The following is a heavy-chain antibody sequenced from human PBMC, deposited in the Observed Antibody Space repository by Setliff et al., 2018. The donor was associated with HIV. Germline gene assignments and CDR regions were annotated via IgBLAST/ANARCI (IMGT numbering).Heavy chain of an antibody. CDR1: GFTLSSNW. CDR2: INGDGKTT. Sequence: GGSLRLSCAGSGFTLSSNWMHWVRQAPGEGLVWVSRINGDGKTTNYADSVKGRFTIFRDNAKNTLYLQMNSLRVEDTAVYYCARGRPTGYFDCWGQGTLVTVSS. CDR3: ARGRPTGYFDC. D-gene: IGHD1-1*01. J-gene: IGHJ4*02. V-gene: IGHV3-74*01.